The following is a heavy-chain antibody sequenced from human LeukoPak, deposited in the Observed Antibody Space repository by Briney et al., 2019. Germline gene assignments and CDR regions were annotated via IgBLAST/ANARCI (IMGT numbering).Heavy chain of an antibody. J-gene: IGHJ4*02. CDR3: ARDASAYY. D-gene: IGHD3-3*01. V-gene: IGHV3-7*01. CDR2: IKPDGSEK. CDR1: GFTFSNAW. Sequence: GGSLRLSCAASGFTFSNAWMSWVRQAPGKGLEWVATIKPDGSEKYYVDSVKGRFTISRDNAKRSLYLQMDSLRAEDTAVYYCARDASAYYWGQGTLVTASS.